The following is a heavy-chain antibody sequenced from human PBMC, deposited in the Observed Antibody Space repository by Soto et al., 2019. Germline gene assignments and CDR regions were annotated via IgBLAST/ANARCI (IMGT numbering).Heavy chain of an antibody. CDR2: IIPIFGTA. D-gene: IGHD4-17*01. J-gene: IGHJ6*02. Sequence: QVQLVQSGAEVKKPGSSVKVSCKASGGTFSSYAISCVRQAPGQGLEWMGGIIPIFGTANYAQKFQGRVTITADEATSTGYMELSSVRYEATAVYYCARGRTTVVSRDYYYGMAVWCQGATVIVSS. V-gene: IGHV1-69*01. CDR3: ARGRTTVVSRDYYYGMAV. CDR1: GGTFSSYA.